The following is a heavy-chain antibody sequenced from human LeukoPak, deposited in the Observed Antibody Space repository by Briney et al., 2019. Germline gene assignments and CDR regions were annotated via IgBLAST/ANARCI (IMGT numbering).Heavy chain of an antibody. Sequence: QTLSLTCAISGDSVSSSSATWNWIWQSPSRGLEWMGRACYKSKWYNDYAVSVKSRITISPDTSRNQFSLQLNSATPEDTAVYYCARDPSGGFRWYFDLWGRGTLVSVST. J-gene: IGHJ2*01. D-gene: IGHD2-15*01. CDR1: GDSVSSSSAT. CDR3: ARDPSGGFRWYFDL. CDR2: ACYKSKWYN. V-gene: IGHV6-1*01.